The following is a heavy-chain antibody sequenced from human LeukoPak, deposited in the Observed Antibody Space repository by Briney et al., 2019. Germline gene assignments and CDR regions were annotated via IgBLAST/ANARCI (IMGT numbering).Heavy chain of an antibody. CDR3: ARDSPREERNAFDI. CDR1: GGSISSSYYY. V-gene: IGHV4-61*01. J-gene: IGHJ3*02. Sequence: PSETLSLTCTVSGGSISSSYYYWSWIRQPPGKGLEWIGYIHYSGSTNYNPSLKSRVTISVDTSKNQFSLKLSSVTAADTAVYYCARDSPREERNAFDIWGQGTMVTVSS. CDR2: IHYSGST.